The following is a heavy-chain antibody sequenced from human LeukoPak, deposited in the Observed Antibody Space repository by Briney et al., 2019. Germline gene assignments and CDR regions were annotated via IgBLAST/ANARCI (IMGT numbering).Heavy chain of an antibody. J-gene: IGHJ1*01. Sequence: PSGTLSLTCAVYGGSFSGYYWSWIRQPPGKGLEWIGEINHSGSTNYNPSLKSRVTISVDTSKNQFSLKLSSVTAADTAVYYCASYYGGKKYFQHWGQGTLVTVSS. CDR1: GGSFSGYY. CDR2: INHSGST. CDR3: ASYYGGKKYFQH. D-gene: IGHD4-23*01. V-gene: IGHV4-34*01.